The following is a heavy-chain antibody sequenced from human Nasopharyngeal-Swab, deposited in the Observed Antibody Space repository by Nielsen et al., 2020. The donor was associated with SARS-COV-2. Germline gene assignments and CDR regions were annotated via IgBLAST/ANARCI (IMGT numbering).Heavy chain of an antibody. D-gene: IGHD6-13*01. CDR2: IYPGDSDT. CDR1: GYSFTSYW. V-gene: IGHV5-51*01. J-gene: IGHJ6*02. Sequence: GGSLRLSCKGSGYSFTSYWIGWVRQMRGKGLEWMGIIYPGDSDTRYSPSFQGQVTISADKSISTAYLQWSSLKASDTAMYYCARSITSSSWYLYGMDVWGQGTTVTVSS. CDR3: ARSITSSSWYLYGMDV.